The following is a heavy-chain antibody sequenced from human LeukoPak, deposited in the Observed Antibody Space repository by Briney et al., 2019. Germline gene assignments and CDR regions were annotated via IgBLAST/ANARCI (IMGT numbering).Heavy chain of an antibody. V-gene: IGHV4-4*02. CDR2: IYHSGSP. CDR1: GGSIYSRNW. J-gene: IGHJ6*02. D-gene: IGHD2/OR15-2a*01. Sequence: SSETLSLTCAVSGGSIYSRNWWSWLRQPPGKGLEWIGQIYHSGSPSYNPSLRGRATISVDKSYTQFSLNLSSVTAADTAVYYCAKLEVLSNYGLDVWGQGTAVTVSS. CDR3: AKLEVLSNYGLDV.